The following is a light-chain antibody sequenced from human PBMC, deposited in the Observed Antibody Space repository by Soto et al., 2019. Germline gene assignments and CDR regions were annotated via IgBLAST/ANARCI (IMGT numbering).Light chain of an antibody. CDR1: ESISSW. CDR3: QQRNSWPPIT. Sequence: DIHMTHSPSTLSASVGDRVTITCRASESISSWLAWYQQKPGKAPKLLIYDASSRASGVPARFSGSGSGTDFTLTISSLEPEDFALYYCQQRNSWPPITFGQGTRLEIK. J-gene: IGKJ5*01. V-gene: IGKV1-5*01. CDR2: DAS.